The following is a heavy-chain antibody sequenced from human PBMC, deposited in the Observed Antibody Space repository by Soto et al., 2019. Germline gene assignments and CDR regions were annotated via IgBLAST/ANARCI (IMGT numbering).Heavy chain of an antibody. D-gene: IGHD6-13*01. Sequence: GGSLRLSCAASGFTVSSNYMSWVRQAPGKGLEWVSVIYSGGSTYYADSVKGRFTISRHNSKNTLYLQMNSLRAEDTAVYYCARVKKGIRSSSWYTGGYFDYWGQGTLDTVSS. CDR2: IYSGGST. CDR1: GFTVSSNY. V-gene: IGHV3-53*04. J-gene: IGHJ4*02. CDR3: ARVKKGIRSSSWYTGGYFDY.